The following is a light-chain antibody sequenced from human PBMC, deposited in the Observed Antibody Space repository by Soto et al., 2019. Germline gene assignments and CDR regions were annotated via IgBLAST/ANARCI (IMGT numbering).Light chain of an antibody. Sequence: EIVLTQSPATLSLSPGERATLSCRASQSVSSYLAWYQQKPGQAPRLLIYDESNSATCIPARFSGSGSGTDFTITISSLEHEVYAVYYCQQRSNWLTFGGGTKVEIK. V-gene: IGKV3-11*01. CDR1: QSVSSY. CDR2: DES. J-gene: IGKJ4*02. CDR3: QQRSNWLT.